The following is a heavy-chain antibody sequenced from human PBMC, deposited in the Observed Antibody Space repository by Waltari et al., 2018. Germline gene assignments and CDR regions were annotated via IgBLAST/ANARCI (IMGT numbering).Heavy chain of an antibody. V-gene: IGHV3-9*01. CDR2: INWNSGSI. J-gene: IGHJ1*01. CDR3: AKPFYNWDDPLHS. D-gene: IGHD1-20*01. Sequence: EVQLVESGGGLVQPGRSLRTSCAASGFHFDDYAMHWVRQAPGKGLEWVAGINWNSGSIGYGDSVKGRFTISRDNARNSLYLQMNSLTTEDTAVYFCAKPFYNWDDPLHSWGQGTPVTVSS. CDR1: GFHFDDYA.